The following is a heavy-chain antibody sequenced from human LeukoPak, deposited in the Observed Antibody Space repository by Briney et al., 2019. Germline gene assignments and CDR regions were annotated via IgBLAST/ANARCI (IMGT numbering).Heavy chain of an antibody. CDR2: ISGGGGST. Sequence: GGSLRLSCAASGFTFSSYAMSWVRQAPGKGLEWVSAISGGGGSTYYADSVKGRFTISRDNSKNTLYLQMNSLRAEDTAVYYCAKVIDSTSSGGFDYSGQGILVTVSS. D-gene: IGHD6-6*01. CDR1: GFTFSSYA. CDR3: AKVIDSTSSGGFDY. V-gene: IGHV3-23*01. J-gene: IGHJ4*02.